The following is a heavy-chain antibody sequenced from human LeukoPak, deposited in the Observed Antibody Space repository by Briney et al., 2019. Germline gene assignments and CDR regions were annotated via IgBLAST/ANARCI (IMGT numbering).Heavy chain of an antibody. J-gene: IGHJ5*02. V-gene: IGHV3-48*03. CDR1: GFTFSSYE. D-gene: IGHD7-27*01. CDR2: ISSSGSTI. CDR3: ARVPKNWGLSDWFDP. Sequence: PGGSLRLSCAASGFTFSSYEMNWVRQAPGKGLEWVSYISSSGSTIYYADSVKGRFTISRDNAKNSLYLQMNSLRAEDTAVYYCARVPKNWGLSDWFDPWGQGTLVTVSS.